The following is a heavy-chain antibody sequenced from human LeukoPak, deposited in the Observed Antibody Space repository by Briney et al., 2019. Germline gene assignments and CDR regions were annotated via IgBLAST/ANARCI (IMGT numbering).Heavy chain of an antibody. CDR2: ISSSSSYI. J-gene: IGHJ4*02. CDR1: GFTFSSYS. D-gene: IGHD3-10*01. V-gene: IGHV3-21*01. Sequence: GGSLRLSCAASGFTFSSYSMNWVRQAPGKGLEWVSSISSSSSYIYYADSVKGRFTISRDNAKSSLYLQMNSLRAEDTAVYYCARDKAYYYGSGSSPVDYWGQGTLVTVSS. CDR3: ARDKAYYYGSGSSPVDY.